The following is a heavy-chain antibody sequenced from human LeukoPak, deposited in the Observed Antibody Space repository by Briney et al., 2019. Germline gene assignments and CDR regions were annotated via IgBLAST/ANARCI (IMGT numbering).Heavy chain of an antibody. CDR2: IYNSGRT. Sequence: SETLSLTCTVSGGSISSGGYYWSWIRQHPGKGLEWIGYIYNSGRTSYNPSLKNRLTISVDTSKNQLSLTLRSVTAADTAMYYCARGKFGGYGLNVWGQGTTVTVSS. J-gene: IGHJ6*02. V-gene: IGHV4-31*03. CDR1: GGSISSGGYY. D-gene: IGHD3-10*01. CDR3: ARGKFGGYGLNV.